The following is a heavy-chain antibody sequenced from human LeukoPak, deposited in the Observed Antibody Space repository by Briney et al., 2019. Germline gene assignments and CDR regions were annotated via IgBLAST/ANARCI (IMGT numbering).Heavy chain of an antibody. J-gene: IGHJ6*03. D-gene: IGHD2-2*01. CDR2: IYYSGST. V-gene: IGHV4-39*01. CDR1: GDSISSTSSY. CDR3: ARHSNYYYYMDV. Sequence: SETLSLTCTVSGDSISSTSSYWGWIRQPPGKGLEWIVNIYYSGSTFYNPSLKSRVTISVDTSKNQFSLKVTSVTAADTAVYYCARHSNYYYYMDVWGKGSTVTVSS.